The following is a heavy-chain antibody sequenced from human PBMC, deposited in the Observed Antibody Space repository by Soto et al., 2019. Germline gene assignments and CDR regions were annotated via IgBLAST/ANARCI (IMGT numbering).Heavy chain of an antibody. V-gene: IGHV1-18*01. J-gene: IGHJ6*02. CDR2: INGYNGNT. D-gene: IGHD3-16*01. Sequence: QVQLVQSGAEVKKPGASVKVSCKASGYTFSRSGISWVRQAPGQGLEWMGWINGYNGNTNYTQKMQGRITMTTDTPTGTAYMGLRSLRSDDTAVYYCARMGDVPYYYYGMDVWGQGTTVIVSS. CDR1: GYTFSRSG. CDR3: ARMGDVPYYYYGMDV.